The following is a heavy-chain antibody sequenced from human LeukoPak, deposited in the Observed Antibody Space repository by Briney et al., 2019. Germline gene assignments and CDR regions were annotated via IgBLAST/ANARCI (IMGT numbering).Heavy chain of an antibody. J-gene: IGHJ5*02. D-gene: IGHD1-1*01. CDR3: AREGTAGTNLNWFDP. CDR2: IYYSGLT. Sequence: SETLSLTCTVSGGSISSDYWSWIRQPPGKGLEWIGHIYYSGLTNYNPSLKSRVTISVDTSKNQFSLKLSSVTAADTAVYYCAREGTAGTNLNWFDPWGQGTLVTVSS. CDR1: GGSISSDY. V-gene: IGHV4-59*01.